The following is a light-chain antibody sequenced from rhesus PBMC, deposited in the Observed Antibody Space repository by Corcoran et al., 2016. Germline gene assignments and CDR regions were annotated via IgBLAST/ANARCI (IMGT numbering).Light chain of an antibody. Sequence: DIQLTQSPSSLSATVGDRVTITCRASQDISYYLAWYQQNSGKAPHLLIYDATRLQSGVPSRVSGSGSGTAFTLPISSLPPEVFATYFCQPRNSYPYSFGQGTKVEIK. V-gene: IGKV1-38*01. CDR3: QPRNSYPYS. CDR1: QDISYY. CDR2: DAT. J-gene: IGKJ2*01.